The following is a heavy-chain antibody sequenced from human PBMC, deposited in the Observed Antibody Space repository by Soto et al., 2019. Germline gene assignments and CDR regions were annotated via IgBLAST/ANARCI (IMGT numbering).Heavy chain of an antibody. CDR2: ISRNGYNT. CDR3: AKDGEPPGYFAY. CDR1: GFSFVDFA. J-gene: IGHJ4*02. V-gene: IGHV3-43D*04. Sequence: GGSLRLSCAASGFSFVDFAMHWVRQAPGKGLEWVSLISRNGYNTHYADSVKGRFTISRDNSKNSLYLQMNSLRPEDTAFYYCAKDGEPPGYFAYWGQGTLVPAPQ. D-gene: IGHD1-1*01.